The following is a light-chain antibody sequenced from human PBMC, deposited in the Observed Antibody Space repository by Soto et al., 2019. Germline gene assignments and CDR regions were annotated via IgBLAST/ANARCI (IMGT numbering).Light chain of an antibody. CDR3: QQYGSSTIT. Sequence: EIVMTQSPATLSVSPWERATLSCRASQSVSSNLAWYQQKPGQAPRLLLYGTSTRATGIPDRFSGSGSGTDFTLTISRLEPEDFAAVYYCQQYGSSTITFGQGTRLEIK. J-gene: IGKJ5*01. CDR1: QSVSSN. V-gene: IGKV3-20*01. CDR2: GTS.